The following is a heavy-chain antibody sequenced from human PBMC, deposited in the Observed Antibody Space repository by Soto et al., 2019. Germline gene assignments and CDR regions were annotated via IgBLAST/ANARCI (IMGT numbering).Heavy chain of an antibody. CDR2: IIPIFGTA. V-gene: IGHV1-69*13. Sequence: ASVKVSCKASGGTFSSYAISWVRQAPGQGLEWMGGIIPIFGTANYAQKFQGRVTITADESTSTAYMELSSLRSEDTAVYYCASDFITMIVVANYYYGMDVWGQGTTVTVSS. CDR3: ASDFITMIVVANYYYGMDV. J-gene: IGHJ6*02. D-gene: IGHD3-22*01. CDR1: GGTFSSYA.